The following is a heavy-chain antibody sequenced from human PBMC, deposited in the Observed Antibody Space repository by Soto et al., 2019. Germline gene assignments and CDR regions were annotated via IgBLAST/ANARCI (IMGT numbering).Heavy chain of an antibody. CDR2: ISSSSSYI. CDR1: GFTFSSYS. V-gene: IGHV3-21*01. J-gene: IGHJ4*02. CDR3: ARDLDYYDSSGYF. Sequence: GGSLRLSCAASGFTFSSYSMNWVRQAPGKGLEWVSSISSSSSYIYYADSVKGRFTISRDNAKNSLYLQMNSLRAEDTAVYYCARDLDYYDSSGYFWGQGTLVTVSS. D-gene: IGHD3-22*01.